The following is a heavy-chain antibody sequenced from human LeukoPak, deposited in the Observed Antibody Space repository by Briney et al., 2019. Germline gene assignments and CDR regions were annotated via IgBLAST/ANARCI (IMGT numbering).Heavy chain of an antibody. D-gene: IGHD3-3*01. V-gene: IGHV3-33*06. CDR3: AKNGVWSGYYPYYYYYYMDV. Sequence: PGRSLRLSCAASGFTFSSYGMHWVRQAPGKGLEWVAVIQYDGSNKYYADSVKGRFTISRDNSKNTLYLQMNSLRAEGTAVYYCAKNGVWSGYYPYYYYYYMDVWGKGTAVTVSS. J-gene: IGHJ6*03. CDR1: GFTFSSYG. CDR2: IQYDGSNK.